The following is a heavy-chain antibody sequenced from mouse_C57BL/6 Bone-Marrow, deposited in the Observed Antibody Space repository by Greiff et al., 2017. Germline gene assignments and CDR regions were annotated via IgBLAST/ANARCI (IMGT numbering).Heavy chain of an antibody. CDR3: ARNKTLYDFDY. CDR2: ISDGGSYT. D-gene: IGHD2-14*01. Sequence: EVQLQQSGGGLVKPGGSLKLSCAASGFTFSSYAMSWVRQTPEKRLEWVATISDGGSYTYYPDNVKGRFTISRDNAKNNLYLQMSHLKSEDTAMYYCARNKTLYDFDYGGQGTTLTVSS. J-gene: IGHJ2*01. CDR1: GFTFSSYA. V-gene: IGHV5-4*01.